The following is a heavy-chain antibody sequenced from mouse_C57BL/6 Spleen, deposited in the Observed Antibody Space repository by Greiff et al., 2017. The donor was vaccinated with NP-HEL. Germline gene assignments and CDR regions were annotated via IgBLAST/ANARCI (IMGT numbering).Heavy chain of an antibody. J-gene: IGHJ1*03. Sequence: QVQLKQSGAELMKPGASVKLSCKATGYTFTGYWIEWVKQRPGHGLEWIGEILPGSGSTNYNEKFKGKATFTADTSSNTAYMQLSSLTTEDSAIYYWARKGDGSSYVGLYWYFDVWGTGTTVTVSS. D-gene: IGHD1-1*01. CDR2: ILPGSGST. V-gene: IGHV1-9*01. CDR1: GYTFTGYW. CDR3: ARKGDGSSYVGLYWYFDV.